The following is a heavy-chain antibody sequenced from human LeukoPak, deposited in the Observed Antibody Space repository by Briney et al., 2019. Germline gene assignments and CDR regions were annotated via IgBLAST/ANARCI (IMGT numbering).Heavy chain of an antibody. V-gene: IGHV3-23*01. CDR1: GFTFSSYA. D-gene: IGHD6-13*01. Sequence: GGSLRLSCAASGFTFSSYAMSWVRQVPGKGLEWVSAISGSGGSTYYADSVKGRFTISRDNSKNTLYLQMNSLRAEDTAVYYCAKVALPQQLETNFDYWGQGTLVTVSS. CDR2: ISGSGGST. J-gene: IGHJ4*02. CDR3: AKVALPQQLETNFDY.